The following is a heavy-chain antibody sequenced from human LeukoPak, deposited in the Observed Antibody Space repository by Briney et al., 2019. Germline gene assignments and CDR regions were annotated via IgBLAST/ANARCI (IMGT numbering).Heavy chain of an antibody. D-gene: IGHD2-15*01. J-gene: IGHJ4*02. V-gene: IGHV3-23*01. CDR1: GFTFSSYA. CDR2: ISGSGGST. Sequence: TGGSLRLSCAASGFTFSSYAMSRVRQAPGKGLEWVSAISGSGGSTYYADSVKGRFTISRDNSKNTLYLQMNSLRAEDTAVYYCAKGKDIVVVVAAYNWGQGTLVTVSS. CDR3: AKGKDIVVVVAAYN.